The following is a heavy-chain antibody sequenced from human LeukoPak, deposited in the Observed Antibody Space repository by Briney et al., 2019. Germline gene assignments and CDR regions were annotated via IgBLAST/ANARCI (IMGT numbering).Heavy chain of an antibody. CDR2: IIPIFGTA. J-gene: IGHJ3*02. CDR1: GGTFSSYA. Sequence: ASVKVSCKASGGTFSSYAISWVRQAPGQGLEWMGGIIPIFGTANYAQKFQGRVTITADESTSTAYMELSSLRSEDTAVYYCASGTIRAYAFVIWGQGTMVTVSS. V-gene: IGHV1-69*01. D-gene: IGHD1-1*01. CDR3: ASGTIRAYAFVI.